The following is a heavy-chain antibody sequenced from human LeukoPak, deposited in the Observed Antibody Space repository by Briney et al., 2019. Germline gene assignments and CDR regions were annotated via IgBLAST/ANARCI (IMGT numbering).Heavy chain of an antibody. V-gene: IGHV5-51*01. CDR3: ARGATTLEY. J-gene: IGHJ4*02. D-gene: IGHD5-12*01. CDR2: IYPGDSDT. Sequence: GESLKISCQGSGYSFTNYWIAWVRPMPGKGLEWMGIIYPGDSDTRYSPSFQGQVTISADKSISTAYLQWSSLEASDTAMYYCARGATTLEYWGQGALVTVSS. CDR1: GYSFTNYW.